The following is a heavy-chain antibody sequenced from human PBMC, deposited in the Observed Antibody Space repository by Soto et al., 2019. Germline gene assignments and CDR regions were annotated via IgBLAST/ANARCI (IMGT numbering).Heavy chain of an antibody. CDR1: GGTFSSYT. CDR3: ARAVVVVPAAMAPWFDP. J-gene: IGHJ5*02. Sequence: SVKASCKASGGTFSSYTISWVRQAPGQGLEWMGRIIPILGIANYAQKFQGRVTITADKSTSTAYMELSSLRSEDTAVYYCARAVVVVPAAMAPWFDPWGQATLVTVSS. CDR2: IIPILGIA. V-gene: IGHV1-69*02. D-gene: IGHD2-2*01.